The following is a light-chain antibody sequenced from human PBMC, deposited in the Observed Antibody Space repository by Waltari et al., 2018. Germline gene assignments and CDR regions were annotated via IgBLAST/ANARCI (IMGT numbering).Light chain of an antibody. CDR3: SSYTTTWV. J-gene: IGLJ1*01. CDR2: DVT. CDR1: NRGPDGYNS. V-gene: IGLV2-14*03. Sequence: QSALTQPASVSGSPGQSITISCSGTNRGPDGYNSVSWSQQHPGKVPQLLISDVTKRPSGTSHRFSGSKSGDTASLTISGLQADDEADYYCSSYTTTWVFGTGTKVTVL.